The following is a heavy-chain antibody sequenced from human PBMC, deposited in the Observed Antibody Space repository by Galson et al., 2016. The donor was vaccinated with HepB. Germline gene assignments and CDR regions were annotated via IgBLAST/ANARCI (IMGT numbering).Heavy chain of an antibody. Sequence: SLRLSCAASGFTFSTYGMSWVRQAPGKGLEWVSSITGTGGSTYYTDSVKGRFTISRDNSRETLYRQMNSLRDEDTAIYYCAKYGIHRWTNFDYWGQGTLVTVSS. CDR1: GFTFSTYG. V-gene: IGHV3-23*01. D-gene: IGHD5-18*01. CDR3: AKYGIHRWTNFDY. CDR2: ITGTGGST. J-gene: IGHJ4*02.